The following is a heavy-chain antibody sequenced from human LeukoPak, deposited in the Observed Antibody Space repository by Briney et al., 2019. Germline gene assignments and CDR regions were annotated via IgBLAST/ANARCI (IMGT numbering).Heavy chain of an antibody. CDR3: ARVHPSYYYYGMDV. V-gene: IGHV4-31*03. Sequence: SETLSLTCTVSGGSISSGGYYWSWIHQHPGKGLEWIGYIYYSGSTYYNPSLKSRVTISVDTSKNQFSLKLSSVTAADTAVYYCARVHPSYYYYGMDVWGKGTTVTVSS. J-gene: IGHJ6*04. CDR1: GGSISSGGYY. CDR2: IYYSGST.